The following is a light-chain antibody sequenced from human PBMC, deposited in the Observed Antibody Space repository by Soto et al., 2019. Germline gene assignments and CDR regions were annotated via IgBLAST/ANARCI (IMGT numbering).Light chain of an antibody. J-gene: IGLJ1*01. V-gene: IGLV2-14*01. CDR1: SSDVGGYNH. CDR2: DVT. Sequence: QSVLTQPASVFGSPGQSITICCTGTSSDVGGYNHVSWYQQQPGKAPKFMIYDVTNRPSGVSNRFSGSKSGNTASPTISGLRAEDEADYYCCSYTTSNTRQIVFGTGTKVTVL. CDR3: CSYTTSNTRQIV.